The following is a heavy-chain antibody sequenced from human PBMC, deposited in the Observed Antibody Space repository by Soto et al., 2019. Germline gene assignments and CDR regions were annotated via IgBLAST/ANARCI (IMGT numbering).Heavy chain of an antibody. J-gene: IGHJ4*01. V-gene: IGHV4-30-4*01. CDR1: GGSISSGDYY. Sequence: QVQLQESGPGLVKPSQTLSLTCTVSGGSISSGDYYWSWIRQPPGKGLEWIGSIYYSGSTYYNPSLKSRVTIPVATSKNQFSLKLNSVTAADTAVYYCASRHSSPYFDYWGHGTLVTVSS. D-gene: IGHD6-13*01. CDR2: IYYSGST. CDR3: ASRHSSPYFDY.